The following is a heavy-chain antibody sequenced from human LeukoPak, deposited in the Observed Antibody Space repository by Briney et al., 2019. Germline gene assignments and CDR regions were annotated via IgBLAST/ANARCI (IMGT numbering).Heavy chain of an antibody. CDR1: GYTFTGYY. J-gene: IGHJ4*02. Sequence: ASVKVSCKASGYTFTGYYMHWVRQAPGQGLEWMGWINPNSGGTNYAQKFQGRVTMTRDTSISTAYMELSGLRSDDTAVYYCARYPWQWLAPPGFDYWGQGTLVTVSS. CDR3: ARYPWQWLAPPGFDY. V-gene: IGHV1-2*02. CDR2: INPNSGGT. D-gene: IGHD6-19*01.